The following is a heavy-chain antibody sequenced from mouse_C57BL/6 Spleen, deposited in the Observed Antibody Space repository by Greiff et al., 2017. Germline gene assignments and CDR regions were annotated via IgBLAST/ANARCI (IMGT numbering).Heavy chain of an antibody. Sequence: QVQLQQPGAELVKPGASVKLSCKASGYTFTSYWMQWVKQRPGQGLEWIGEIDPSDSYTNYNQKFKGKATLTVDPSSSPAYMQLSSLTSEDSAVYYCARSYGSSPAWFAYWGQGTLVTVSA. V-gene: IGHV1-50*01. CDR2: IDPSDSYT. CDR3: ARSYGSSPAWFAY. D-gene: IGHD1-1*01. J-gene: IGHJ3*01. CDR1: GYTFTSYW.